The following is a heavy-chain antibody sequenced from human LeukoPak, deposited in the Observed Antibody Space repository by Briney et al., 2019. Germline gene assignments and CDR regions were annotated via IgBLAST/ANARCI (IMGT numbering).Heavy chain of an antibody. CDR2: IYHSGST. J-gene: IGHJ4*02. CDR3: ARGSQAPNY. V-gene: IGHV4-4*02. Sequence: PSGTLSLTCAVSGGSISSTHWWSWVRQPPGKGLEWIGEIYHSGSTNYSPSLKGRVTISLDTSKNQFSLRLSSVTAADTAVYYCARGSQAPNYWGQGTLVTVSS. CDR1: GGSISSTHW.